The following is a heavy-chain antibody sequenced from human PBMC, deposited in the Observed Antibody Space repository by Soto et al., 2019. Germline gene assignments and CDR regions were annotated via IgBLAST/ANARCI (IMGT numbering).Heavy chain of an antibody. J-gene: IGHJ1*01. V-gene: IGHV3-23*01. D-gene: IGHD3-22*01. CDR3: AKGKVVVTGYFQH. CDR2: ISGSGGST. CDR1: GFTFSSYA. Sequence: EVQLLESGGGLVQPGGSLRLSCAASGFTFSSYAMSWVRQTPGKGLEWVSAISGSGGSTYYADSVKGRFTISRDNSKNTLYLQMNSLRAEDTAVYYCAKGKVVVTGYFQHWGQGTLVTVSS.